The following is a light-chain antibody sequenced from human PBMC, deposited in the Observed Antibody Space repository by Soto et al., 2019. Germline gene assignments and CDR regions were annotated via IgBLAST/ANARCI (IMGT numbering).Light chain of an antibody. CDR3: SSYTSSSTLSTYV. V-gene: IGLV2-14*03. CDR1: SSDVGGYNY. Sequence: QSVLPQPASGSGSPGQSITISCTGTSSDVGGYNYVSWYQHHPGKAPKLMIYDVSNRPSGVSNRFSGSKSGNTASLIISGLQAEDEADYYCSSYTSSSTLSTYVFGTGTKVTVL. J-gene: IGLJ1*01. CDR2: DVS.